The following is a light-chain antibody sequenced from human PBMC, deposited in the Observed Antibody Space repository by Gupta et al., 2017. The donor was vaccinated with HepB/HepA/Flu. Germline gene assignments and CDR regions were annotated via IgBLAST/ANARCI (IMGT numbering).Light chain of an antibody. V-gene: IGKV1-39*01. CDR1: QSISSY. CDR2: AAS. CDR3: QQSYSTRT. J-gene: IGKJ1*01. Sequence: DIQMTQSPSSLSASVGDRVTITCRASQSISSYLNWYQQKPGKAPKLLIYAASRLQSGVPSRFSGSGSGTDFTLTSSRLQPEDFATYYWQQSYSTRTFGQGTXVEIK.